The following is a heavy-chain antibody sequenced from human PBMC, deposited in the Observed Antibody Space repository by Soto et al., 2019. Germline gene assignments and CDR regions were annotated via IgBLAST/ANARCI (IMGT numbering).Heavy chain of an antibody. Sequence: QVQLVQSGGEVKKPGASVKVSCKASAYTFTNSGISWVRQAPGQGLEWMGWISAYNGNINYAQKFRGRVTMTTDTSTSSAYLEVRSLRYDDTAVYYCARSGSSWNLREFDSGGQGTLVTVSS. D-gene: IGHD6-13*01. CDR1: AYTFTNSG. CDR2: ISAYNGNI. CDR3: ARSGSSWNLREFDS. J-gene: IGHJ4*02. V-gene: IGHV1-18*01.